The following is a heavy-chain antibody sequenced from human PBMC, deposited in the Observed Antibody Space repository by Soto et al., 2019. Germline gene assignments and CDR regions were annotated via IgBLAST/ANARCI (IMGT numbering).Heavy chain of an antibody. V-gene: IGHV2-5*02. Sequence: QITLKESGPTLVKPTQTLTLTCTFSGFSLSTSGVGVGWIRQPPGKALEWLALIYWDDDKRYSPSLKSRLTITKDPSKNQVVLTMTNMDPVDTATYYCAHSPGRQWLVLLQGDYYFDYWGQGTLVTVSS. D-gene: IGHD6-19*01. CDR1: GFSLSTSGVG. CDR2: IYWDDDK. J-gene: IGHJ4*02. CDR3: AHSPGRQWLVLLQGDYYFDY.